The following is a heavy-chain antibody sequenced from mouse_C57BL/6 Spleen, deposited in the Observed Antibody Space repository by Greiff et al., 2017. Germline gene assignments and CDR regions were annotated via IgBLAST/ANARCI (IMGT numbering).Heavy chain of an antibody. J-gene: IGHJ4*01. Sequence: VQLQQPGAELVKPGASVKLSCKASGYTFTSYWMHWVKQRPGRGLEWIGRIDPTSGGTKYNEKFKSKDTLTVDKSSSTAYMQLSSLTSEDSAVYYCATYYYGRDYAMDYWGQGTSVTVSS. D-gene: IGHD1-1*01. CDR2: IDPTSGGT. CDR1: GYTFTSYW. CDR3: ATYYYGRDYAMDY. V-gene: IGHV1-72*01.